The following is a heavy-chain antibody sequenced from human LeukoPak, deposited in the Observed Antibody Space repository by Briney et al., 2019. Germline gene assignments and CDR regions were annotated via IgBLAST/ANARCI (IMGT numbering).Heavy chain of an antibody. CDR1: GGSISSYY. V-gene: IGHV4-59*01. Sequence: PSETLSLTCTVSGGSISSYYWSWIRQPPGEGLEWIGYIYYSGSTNYNPSLKSRVTISVDTSKNQFSLKLSSVTAADTAVYYCAREKSSGDYGMDVWGKGTTVTVSS. CDR3: AREKSSGDYGMDV. D-gene: IGHD6-19*01. J-gene: IGHJ6*04. CDR2: IYYSGST.